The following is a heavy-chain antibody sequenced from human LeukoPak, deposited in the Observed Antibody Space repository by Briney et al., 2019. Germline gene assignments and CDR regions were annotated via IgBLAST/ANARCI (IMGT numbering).Heavy chain of an antibody. CDR1: GFSLSTHGMC. CDR2: IDWDDDK. J-gene: IGHJ6*04. CDR3: ARIRVDTAMVYYYYGMDV. D-gene: IGHD5-18*01. V-gene: IGHV2-70*01. Sequence: SGPTLVNPTQTHTLTGTFTGFSLSTHGMCVSWIRQPPGKALEWLSLIDWDDDKYYSTSLKTRLTISKDTSKNQVVLTMTNMDPVDTATYYCARIRVDTAMVYYYYGMDVWGKGTTVTVSS.